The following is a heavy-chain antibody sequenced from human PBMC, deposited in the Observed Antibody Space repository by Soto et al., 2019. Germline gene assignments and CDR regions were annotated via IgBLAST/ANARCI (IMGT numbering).Heavy chain of an antibody. CDR2: ISYDGSNK. J-gene: IGHJ2*01. D-gene: IGHD6-19*01. CDR3: AKGHSSGWYWYFDL. Sequence: ESGGGVVQPGRSLRLSCAASGFTFSSYGMHWVRQAPGKGLEWVAVISYDGSNKYYADSVKGRFTISRDNSKNTLYLQMNSLRAEDTAVYYCAKGHSSGWYWYFDLWGRGTLVTVSS. CDR1: GFTFSSYG. V-gene: IGHV3-30*18.